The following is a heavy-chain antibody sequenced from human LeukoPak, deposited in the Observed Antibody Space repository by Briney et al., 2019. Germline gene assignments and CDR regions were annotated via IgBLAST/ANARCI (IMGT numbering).Heavy chain of an antibody. CDR3: ARARGIQIYYYSYMDV. Sequence: KPSETLSLTCTVSGGSISSYYWSWIRQPPGKGLEWIGYIYYSGSTNYNPSLKSRVTISVDTSKNQFSLKLSSVTAADTAVYYCARARGIQIYYYSYMDVWGKGTTVTVSS. CDR1: GGSISSYY. CDR2: IYYSGST. V-gene: IGHV4-59*01. D-gene: IGHD5-18*01. J-gene: IGHJ6*03.